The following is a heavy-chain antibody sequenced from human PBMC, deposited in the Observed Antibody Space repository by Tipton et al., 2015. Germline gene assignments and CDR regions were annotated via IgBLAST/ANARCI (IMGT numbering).Heavy chain of an antibody. CDR1: GGSIRIYS. D-gene: IGHD3-3*01. CDR2: IHKSGTT. J-gene: IGHJ4*02. CDR3: ARVWDYDFWSGTSYCFDY. V-gene: IGHV4-59*01. Sequence: TLSLTCNVSGGSIRIYSWSWIRQPPGKGLEWIGYIHKSGTTNYNPSLNSRVTISVDTSKDQFSLKLSSVTAADTAVYYCARVWDYDFWSGTSYCFDYWGQGTLVTVSS.